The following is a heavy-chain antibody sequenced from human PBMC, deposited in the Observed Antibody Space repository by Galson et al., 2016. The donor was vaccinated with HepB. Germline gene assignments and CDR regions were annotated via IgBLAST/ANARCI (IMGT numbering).Heavy chain of an antibody. CDR1: GFTFSTNG. Sequence: SLRLSCAASGFTFSTNGMNWVRQAPGKGLEWVAVISYDGSDKYYADSVKGRSTISRDNSKNTLHLQMNSMNAEDTACYYCTKDQRYFEWLQNDFDHWGQGTLVTVSS. V-gene: IGHV3-30*18. CDR3: TKDQRYFEWLQNDFDH. J-gene: IGHJ4*02. CDR2: ISYDGSDK. D-gene: IGHD3-9*01.